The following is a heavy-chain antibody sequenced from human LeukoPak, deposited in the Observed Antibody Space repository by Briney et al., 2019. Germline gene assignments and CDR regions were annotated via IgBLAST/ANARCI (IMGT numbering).Heavy chain of an antibody. CDR2: IYHSGST. CDR3: ARDATGTTFRYYYYYMDV. CDR1: GGSISSGGYF. V-gene: IGHV4-30-2*01. Sequence: SQTLSLTCTVSGGSISSGGYFWSWIRQPPGKGLEWIGYIYHSGSTNYNPSLKSRVTMSVDTSKNQFSLKLSSVTAADTAVYYCARDATGTTFRYYYYYMDVWGKGTTVTVSS. D-gene: IGHD1-1*01. J-gene: IGHJ6*03.